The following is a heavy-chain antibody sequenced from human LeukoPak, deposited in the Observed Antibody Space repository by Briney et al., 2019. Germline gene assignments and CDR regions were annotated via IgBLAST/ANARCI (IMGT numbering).Heavy chain of an antibody. Sequence: PSETLSLTCAVSGGSISSSNWWSWVRQPPGQGLEWIGEIYHSGSTNYNPSLKSRVTISVDTSKNQFSLKLSSVTAADTAVYYCARGLPPGLWGKGTTVTVSS. D-gene: IGHD5-18*01. CDR1: GGSISSSNW. CDR3: ARGLPPGL. CDR2: IYHSGST. V-gene: IGHV4-4*02. J-gene: IGHJ6*04.